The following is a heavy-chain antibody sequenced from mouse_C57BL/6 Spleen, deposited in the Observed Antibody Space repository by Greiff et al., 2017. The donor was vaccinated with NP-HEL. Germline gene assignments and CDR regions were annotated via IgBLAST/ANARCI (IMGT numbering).Heavy chain of an antibody. CDR3: ARSTGTGFDY. V-gene: IGHV7-3*01. CDR2: IRHKANGYTT. D-gene: IGHD4-1*02. J-gene: IGHJ2*01. Sequence: EVQLVESGGGLVQPGGSLSLSCAASGYTFTDYYMSWVRQPPGQALEWLGFIRHKANGYTTEYSASVKGRFTISRDNSQSILYLQMNALRAEDSATYCCARSTGTGFDYWGQGTTLTVSS. CDR1: GYTFTDYY.